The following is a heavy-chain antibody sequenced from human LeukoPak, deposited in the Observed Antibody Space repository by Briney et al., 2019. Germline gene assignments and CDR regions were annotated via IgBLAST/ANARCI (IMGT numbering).Heavy chain of an antibody. J-gene: IGHJ4*02. CDR2: INHSGST. V-gene: IGHV4-34*01. CDR1: GGSFSGYY. Sequence: PSETLSLTCAVYGGSFSGYYWSWIRQPPGKGLEWIGEINHSGSTNYNPSLRSRVTISVDTSKNQFSLKLSSVTAADTAVYYCARDTNGDYDLDYWGQGTLVTVSS. D-gene: IGHD4-17*01. CDR3: ARDTNGDYDLDY.